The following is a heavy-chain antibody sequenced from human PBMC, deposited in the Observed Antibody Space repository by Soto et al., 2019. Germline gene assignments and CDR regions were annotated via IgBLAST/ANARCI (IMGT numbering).Heavy chain of an antibody. CDR1: GGSSSSYY. Sequence: SETLSLTCTVSGGSSSSYYYSWIRQPPGKGLEWIGYVHYSGSTNYNPSLKSRVTISVDTSKNQFSLRLSSATAADTAVYYCARGIAAAGTDLNWFDPWGQGTLVTVSS. V-gene: IGHV4-59*01. CDR2: VHYSGST. CDR3: ARGIAAAGTDLNWFDP. D-gene: IGHD6-13*01. J-gene: IGHJ5*02.